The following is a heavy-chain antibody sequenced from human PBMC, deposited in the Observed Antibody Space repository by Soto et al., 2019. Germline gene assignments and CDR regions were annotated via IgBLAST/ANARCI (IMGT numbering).Heavy chain of an antibody. J-gene: IGHJ6*02. D-gene: IGHD2-21*02. Sequence: SETLSLTCTVPGGSISRYYWSWIRQPPGKGLEWIGYLYNAGSTIYNPSLKSRVTISVDMSQNQFSLNLNYVTAADTAVYYCARDLWGYCGTDCYPLDVWGQGTTVTVS. CDR1: GGSISRYY. V-gene: IGHV4-59*01. CDR2: LYNAGST. CDR3: ARDLWGYCGTDCYPLDV.